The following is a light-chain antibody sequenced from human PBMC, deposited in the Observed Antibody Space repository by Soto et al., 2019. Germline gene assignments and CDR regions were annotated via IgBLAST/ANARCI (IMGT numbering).Light chain of an antibody. Sequence: EIVLTQSPGILSLSPGDRATLSCRASQSVRSDYFAWYQQKPGQPPRVILFGVSTRATAIPDRFSGSGSGTDFTLTISRLEPDDFGLYYCHQYGNSPLTFGGGTKVDIK. CDR2: GVS. CDR1: QSVRSDY. CDR3: HQYGNSPLT. J-gene: IGKJ4*01. V-gene: IGKV3-20*01.